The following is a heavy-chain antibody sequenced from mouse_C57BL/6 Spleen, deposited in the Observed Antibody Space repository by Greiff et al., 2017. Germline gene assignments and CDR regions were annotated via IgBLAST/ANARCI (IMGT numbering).Heavy chain of an antibody. D-gene: IGHD1-1*01. V-gene: IGHV1-80*01. CDR3: ARDITTVVPYFDY. Sequence: QVQLQQSGAELVKPGASVKISCKASGYAFSSYWMNWVKQRPGKGLEWIGQIYPGDGDTNYNGKFKGKATLTADKSSSTAYMQLSSLTSEDSAVYFCARDITTVVPYFDYWGQGTTLTVSS. J-gene: IGHJ2*01. CDR2: IYPGDGDT. CDR1: GYAFSSYW.